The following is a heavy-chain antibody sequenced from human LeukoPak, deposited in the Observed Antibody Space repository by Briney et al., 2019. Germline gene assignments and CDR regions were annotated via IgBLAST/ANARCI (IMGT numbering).Heavy chain of an antibody. J-gene: IGHJ4*02. CDR1: GGSISNYY. V-gene: IGHV4-59*08. CDR3: ARTAPSGTLDY. D-gene: IGHD2-2*01. Sequence: SETLSLTCTVSGGSISNYYWSWIRQPPGKELEWTGYIFYSGGTNYNPSLKSRVTISVDTSKNEFSLKLTSVTAADTAVYYCARTAPSGTLDYWGQGALVTVSS. CDR2: IFYSGGT.